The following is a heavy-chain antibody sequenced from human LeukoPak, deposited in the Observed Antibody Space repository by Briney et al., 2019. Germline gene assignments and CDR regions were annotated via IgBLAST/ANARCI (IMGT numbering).Heavy chain of an antibody. CDR2: FDPEDGET. CDR1: GYTLTELS. CDR3: ARALGMDDYYPLHDY. Sequence: ASVKVSCKVSGYTLTELSMHWVRQAPGKGLEWMGGFDPEDGETIYAQKFQGRVTMTEDTSTDTAYMELSSLRSEDTAVYYCARALGMDDYYPLHDYWGQGTLVTVSS. D-gene: IGHD2-21*02. J-gene: IGHJ4*02. V-gene: IGHV1-24*01.